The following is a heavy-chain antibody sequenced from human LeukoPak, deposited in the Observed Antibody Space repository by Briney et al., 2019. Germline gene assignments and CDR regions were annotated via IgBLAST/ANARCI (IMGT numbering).Heavy chain of an antibody. V-gene: IGHV3-53*01. CDR1: GFTVSTNY. J-gene: IGHJ4*02. Sequence: GRSLRLSCAVSGFTVSTNYLSWVRQAPGKGLEWVSIIYSGGTTYYADSVKGRFTISRDNPKNTLYLQMNSLRAEDTAVYYCTREGPDSSGYSFDYWGRGTLVTVSS. CDR3: TREGPDSSGYSFDY. CDR2: IYSGGTT. D-gene: IGHD3-22*01.